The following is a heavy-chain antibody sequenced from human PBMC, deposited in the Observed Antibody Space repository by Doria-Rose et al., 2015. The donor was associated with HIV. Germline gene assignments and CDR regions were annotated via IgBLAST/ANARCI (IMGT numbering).Heavy chain of an antibody. D-gene: IGHD3-22*01. CDR3: AHSGAQNMIAGAFDI. CDR1: GFSLSTSGVG. CDR2: IYWDDDK. J-gene: IGHJ3*02. V-gene: IGHV2-5*02. Sequence: GFSLSTSGVGVGWIRQPPGKALEWLALIYWDDDKRYSPSLKSRLTITEDTSKNQVVLTMTNMDPVDTATYYCAHSGAQNMIAGAFDIWGQGTMVTVSS.